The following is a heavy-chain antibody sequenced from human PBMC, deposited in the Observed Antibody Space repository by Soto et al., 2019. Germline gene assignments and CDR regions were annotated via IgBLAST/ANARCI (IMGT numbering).Heavy chain of an antibody. CDR1: GLTFRTYD. CDR2: ISRTGNTI. Sequence: EVQLVESGGGLVQPGGSLRLSCVASGLTFRTYDINWVRQSPGKGLEWISYISRTGNTIYYADSVKGRVTISRDNAQNSLYLQMNSLRVDDTAVYYCVKFYAAIYYYGMDVWGQGTKVTVSS. V-gene: IGHV3-48*01. J-gene: IGHJ6*02. CDR3: VKFYAAIYYYGMDV. D-gene: IGHD2-2*01.